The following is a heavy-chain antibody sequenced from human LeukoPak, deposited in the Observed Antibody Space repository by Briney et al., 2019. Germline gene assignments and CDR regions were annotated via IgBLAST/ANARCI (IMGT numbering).Heavy chain of an antibody. Sequence: ASVKVSCKASGYTFTGYYMHWVRQAPGQGLGWMGWVNPNSGGTNYAQKFQGRVTMTRDTSISTAYMELSRLRSDDTAVYYCARPKQGSSAPRSWFDPWGQGTLVTVSS. D-gene: IGHD2-2*01. CDR1: GYTFTGYY. CDR3: ARPKQGSSAPRSWFDP. V-gene: IGHV1-2*02. J-gene: IGHJ5*02. CDR2: VNPNSGGT.